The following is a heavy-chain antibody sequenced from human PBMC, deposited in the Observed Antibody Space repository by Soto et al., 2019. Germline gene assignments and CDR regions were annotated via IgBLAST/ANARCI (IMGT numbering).Heavy chain of an antibody. CDR2: SYYSGSS. V-gene: IGHV4-59*08. J-gene: IGHJ3*02. CDR3: ARRLATWYYSDSSGSRDDALDI. CDR1: GGSISSYY. D-gene: IGHD3-22*01. Sequence: SETLSLTCNVSGGSISSYYWSWIRQPPGKGLEWIGYSYYSGSSNYNPSLKSRVTISVDTSKNQFSLQLSSVTAADTAVYFCARRLATWYYSDSSGSRDDALDIGGQGTRVS.